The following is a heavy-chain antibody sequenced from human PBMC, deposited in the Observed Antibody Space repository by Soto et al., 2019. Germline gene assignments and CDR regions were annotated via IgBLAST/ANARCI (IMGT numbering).Heavy chain of an antibody. J-gene: IGHJ5*02. V-gene: IGHV4-4*02. CDR1: GDSIKSNVW. CDR3: ERDAAAPGESDRFDQ. CDR2: VFHKGIT. D-gene: IGHD6-25*01. Sequence: QVQLQESGPRQVSPSGTLSLICNVYGDSIKSNVWWSWVRQRPGKGLEWIGEVFHKGITYYNPSLASRVTMSVDKSRNQFSLLMTSLNDSDTAKYYCERDAAAPGESDRFDQWGQGIMVAVSS.